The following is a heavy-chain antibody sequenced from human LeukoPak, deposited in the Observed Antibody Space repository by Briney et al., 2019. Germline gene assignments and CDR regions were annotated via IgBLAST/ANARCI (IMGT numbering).Heavy chain of an antibody. J-gene: IGHJ4*02. V-gene: IGHV3-23*01. D-gene: IGHD2-21*02. Sequence: GGSLRLSCAASGFTFSSYAMGWVRQAPGKGLEWVSAISGSGGSTYYADSVKGRFTISRDNSKNTLYLQMNSLRAEDTAVYYCAKDHCGGDCYSACFDYWGQGTLVTVSS. CDR3: AKDHCGGDCYSACFDY. CDR1: GFTFSSYA. CDR2: ISGSGGST.